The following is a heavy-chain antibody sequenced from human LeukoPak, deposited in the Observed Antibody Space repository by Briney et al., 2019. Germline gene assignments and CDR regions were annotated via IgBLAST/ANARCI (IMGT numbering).Heavy chain of an antibody. CDR2: ISSSGITI. D-gene: IGHD6-19*01. Sequence: GGSLRLSCAASGFTFSDYYMNWIRQAPGKGLEWVSYISSSGITIYYADSVKGRFTISRDNAKNSLYLQMNSLRAEDTAVYYCAGWYDEVGFGYWGQGTLVTVSS. J-gene: IGHJ4*02. V-gene: IGHV3-11*01. CDR1: GFTFSDYY. CDR3: AGWYDEVGFGY.